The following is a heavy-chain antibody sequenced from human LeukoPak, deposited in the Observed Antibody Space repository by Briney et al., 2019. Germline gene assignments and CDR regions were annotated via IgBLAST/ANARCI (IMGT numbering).Heavy chain of an antibody. Sequence: SETLSLTCTVSGGSVSSSNYYWSWIRQPPGKGLEWVGFFSYNVHSDYNPSLKSRVTISVDASKNQFSLRLTSVTAADSAIYYCARVSVAGTGPDYWGQGTLVTVSS. CDR1: GGSVSSSNYY. CDR2: FSYNVHS. J-gene: IGHJ4*02. CDR3: ARVSVAGTGPDY. V-gene: IGHV4-61*01. D-gene: IGHD6-19*01.